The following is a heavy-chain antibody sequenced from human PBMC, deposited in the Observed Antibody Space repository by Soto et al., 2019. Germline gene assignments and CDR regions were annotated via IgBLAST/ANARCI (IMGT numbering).Heavy chain of an antibody. CDR2: IYHSGST. D-gene: IGHD3-16*02. CDR3: ARGYYDYIWGSYRSYYYYYMDV. CDR1: GGSFSGYC. Sequence: PSETLSLTYAVHGGSFSGYCWSWIRQPPGKGLEWIGEIYHSGSTNYNPSLKSRVTISVDTSKNQFSLKLSSVTAADTAVYYCARGYYDYIWGSYRSYYYYYMDVWGKGTTVTV. V-gene: IGHV4-34*01. J-gene: IGHJ6*03.